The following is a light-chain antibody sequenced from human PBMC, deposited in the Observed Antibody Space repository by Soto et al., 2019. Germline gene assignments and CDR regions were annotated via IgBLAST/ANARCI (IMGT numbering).Light chain of an antibody. J-gene: IGKJ1*01. Sequence: AIQMTQSPSSLSASVGDRVTITCRASQAIRNDLAWYQQKPGQAPHLLIFAAFNLQSGVPSRFSRGGSGTHFTLTISSLQPDDFATYYCLQYYNFSWTFGQGTKVDIK. CDR3: LQYYNFSWT. CDR1: QAIRND. CDR2: AAF. V-gene: IGKV1-6*01.